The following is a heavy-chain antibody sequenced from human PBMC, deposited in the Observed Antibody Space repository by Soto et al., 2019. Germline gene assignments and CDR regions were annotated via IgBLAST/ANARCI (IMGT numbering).Heavy chain of an antibody. Sequence: GGSLRLSCAASGFTFTSYAMTWVRQAPGKGLEWVSGISASGFNTYNADSVKGRFTISRDNSNNTLYLQMNSLRAEEMAVYYCAKVPDGNGDYSDYYMDVWGKGTTVTVSS. CDR3: AKVPDGNGDYSDYYMDV. D-gene: IGHD4-17*01. CDR1: GFTFTSYA. J-gene: IGHJ6*03. V-gene: IGHV3-23*01. CDR2: ISASGFNT.